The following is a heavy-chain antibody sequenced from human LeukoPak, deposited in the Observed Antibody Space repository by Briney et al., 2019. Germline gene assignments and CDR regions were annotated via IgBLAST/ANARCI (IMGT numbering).Heavy chain of an antibody. Sequence: SVKVSCKASGFTFTSSAMQWVRQARGQRLEWIGWIVVGSGNTNYAQKFQERVTITRDMSTSTAYMELSSLRSEDTAVYYCAADLDSYYDSSGYDYWGQGTLVTVSS. CDR3: AADLDSYYDSSGYDY. V-gene: IGHV1-58*02. CDR2: IVVGSGNT. CDR1: GFTFTSSA. J-gene: IGHJ4*02. D-gene: IGHD3-22*01.